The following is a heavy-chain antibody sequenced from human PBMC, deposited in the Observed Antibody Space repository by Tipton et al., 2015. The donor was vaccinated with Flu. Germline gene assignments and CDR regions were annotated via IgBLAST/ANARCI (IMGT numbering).Heavy chain of an antibody. CDR1: GGTISSGGYY. J-gene: IGHJ5*02. CDR3: ARAPRLIASAGTGWFDP. Sequence: LRLSCTVSGGTISSGGYYWSWIRPHPGKGLEWIGYIYYSGSTYYNPSLKSRVTISVDTSKNQFSLKLSSVTAADTAVFYCARAPRLIASAGTGWFDPWGQGTLVTVSS. CDR2: IYYSGST. V-gene: IGHV4-31*02. D-gene: IGHD6-13*01.